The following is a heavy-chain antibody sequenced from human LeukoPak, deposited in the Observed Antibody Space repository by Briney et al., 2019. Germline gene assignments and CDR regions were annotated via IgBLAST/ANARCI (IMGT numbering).Heavy chain of an antibody. J-gene: IGHJ4*02. CDR3: ARMNCSSTSCPGVY. V-gene: IGHV3-53*01. D-gene: IGHD2-2*01. CDR1: GFTVSSNY. CDR2: IYSGGST. Sequence: GGSLRLSCAASGFTVSSNYMSWVRHAPGKGLGWVSVIYSGGSTYYADSVKGRFTISRDNSKSTLYIQMNSLRAEDTAVYYCARMNCSSTSCPGVYWGQGTLVTVSS.